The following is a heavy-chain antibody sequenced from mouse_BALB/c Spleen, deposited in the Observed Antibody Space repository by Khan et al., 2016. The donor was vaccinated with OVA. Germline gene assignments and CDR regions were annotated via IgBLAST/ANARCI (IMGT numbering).Heavy chain of an antibody. V-gene: IGHV3-2*02. CDR2: ISYSGNT. D-gene: IGHD1-1*01. J-gene: IGHJ2*01. Sequence: EVKLLESGPGLVKPSQSLSLTCTVTGYSITSDYAWNWIRQFPGNKLEWMGYISYSGNTKYNPSLKSRISITRDTSKNQFFLQLNSVTIEDTATYFCARIYGGDFDYWGHGTTLTVSS. CDR1: GYSITSDYA. CDR3: ARIYGGDFDY.